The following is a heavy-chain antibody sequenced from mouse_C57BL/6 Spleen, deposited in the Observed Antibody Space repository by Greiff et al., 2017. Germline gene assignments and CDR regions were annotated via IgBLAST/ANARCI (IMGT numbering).Heavy chain of an antibody. CDR3: ARQANWEWFAY. CDR2: IDPSDSET. J-gene: IGHJ3*01. CDR1: GYTFTSYW. D-gene: IGHD4-1*01. V-gene: IGHV1-52*01. Sequence: VQLQQPGAELVRPGSSVKLSCKASGYTFTSYWMHWVKQRPIQGLEWIGNIDPSDSETHYNQKFKDKATLTVDKSSSTAYMQLSSLTSEDSAVYYCARQANWEWFAYWGQGTLVTVSA.